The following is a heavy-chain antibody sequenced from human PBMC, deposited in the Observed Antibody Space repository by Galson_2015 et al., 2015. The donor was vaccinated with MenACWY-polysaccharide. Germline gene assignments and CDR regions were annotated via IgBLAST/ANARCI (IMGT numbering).Heavy chain of an antibody. V-gene: IGHV3-30*02. CDR1: GFNFGGNG. D-gene: IGHD6-13*01. CDR2: IRNDGRK. Sequence: SLRLSCAGSGFNFGGNGLHWVRQAPGKGLEWVALIRNDGRKHYPDAVKGRFTISRDNSKNTLYLQMNSLRPEDTAVYYCARNPARIDIAAASHWGQGALVSVSS. CDR3: ARNPARIDIAAASH. J-gene: IGHJ4*02.